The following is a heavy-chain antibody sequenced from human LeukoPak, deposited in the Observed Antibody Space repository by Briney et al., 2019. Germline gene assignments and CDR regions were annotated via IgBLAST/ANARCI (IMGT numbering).Heavy chain of an antibody. D-gene: IGHD2-15*01. CDR1: GGTFSSYT. Sequence: ASVKVSCKASGGTFSSYTISWVRQAPGQALEWMGGIIPLFGTPDYAQKFQDRLTITADKSTGTAYMELSSLRSEDTAVYYCASATLRCSGGSCYEMDVWGKGTTVTVSS. J-gene: IGHJ6*04. CDR3: ASATLRCSGGSCYEMDV. V-gene: IGHV1-69*06. CDR2: IIPLFGTP.